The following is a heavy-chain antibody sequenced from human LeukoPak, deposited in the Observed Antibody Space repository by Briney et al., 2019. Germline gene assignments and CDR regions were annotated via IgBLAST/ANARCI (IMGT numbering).Heavy chain of an antibody. J-gene: IGHJ4*02. CDR2: ISYDGSNK. CDR1: GFTFSSYG. CDR3: AKDRGGYSYASNFDY. V-gene: IGHV3-30*18. D-gene: IGHD5-18*01. Sequence: PGGSLRLSCAASGFTFSSYGMHWVRQAPGKGLEWVAVISYDGSNKYYADSVKGRFTISRDNSKNTLYLQMNSLTAEDTAVYFCAKDRGGYSYASNFDYWGQGTLVTVSS.